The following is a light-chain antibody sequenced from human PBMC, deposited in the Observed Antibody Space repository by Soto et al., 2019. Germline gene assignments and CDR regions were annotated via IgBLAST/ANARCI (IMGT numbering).Light chain of an antibody. CDR3: AARDDGQNGPV. Sequence: QSVLTQPPSASGTPGQRVTISCTGSSYNIGGNAVHWYQQLHRTTPKILIYNNVQRPSGVPDRLSGSNSCTSASLATSGLQSDDEAAYYCAARDDGQNGPVFGGGTKLTVL. CDR2: NNV. J-gene: IGLJ3*02. CDR1: SYNIGGNA. V-gene: IGLV1-44*01.